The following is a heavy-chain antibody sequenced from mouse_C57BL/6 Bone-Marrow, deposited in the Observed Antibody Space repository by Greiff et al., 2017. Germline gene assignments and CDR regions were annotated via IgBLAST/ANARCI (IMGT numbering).Heavy chain of an antibody. J-gene: IGHJ3*01. CDR1: GYTFTDYE. CDR2: IDPATGGT. CDR3: TRRGYDFWFAY. D-gene: IGHD2-2*01. V-gene: IGHV1-15*01. Sequence: VQLQQSGAELVRPGASVTLSCKASGYTFTDYEMHWVKQTPVHGLEWIGAIDPATGGTAYNQKFKGKAILTADKSSSTAYMELRSLTSEDSAVYYCTRRGYDFWFAYWGQGTLVTVSA.